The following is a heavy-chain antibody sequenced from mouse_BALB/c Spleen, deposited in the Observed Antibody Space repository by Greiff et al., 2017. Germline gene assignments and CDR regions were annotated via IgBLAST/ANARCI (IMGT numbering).Heavy chain of an antibody. J-gene: IGHJ4*01. CDR3: ARYGNDEGAMDY. D-gene: IGHD2-2*01. CDR1: GFNIKDTY. CDR2: IDPANGNT. V-gene: IGHV14-3*02. Sequence: EVQVVESGAELVRSGASVKLSCTASGFNIKDTYMHWVKQRPEQGLEWIGRIDPANGNTKYDPKFQGKATITADTSSNTAYLQLSSLTSEDTAVYYCARYGNDEGAMDYWGQGTSVTVSS.